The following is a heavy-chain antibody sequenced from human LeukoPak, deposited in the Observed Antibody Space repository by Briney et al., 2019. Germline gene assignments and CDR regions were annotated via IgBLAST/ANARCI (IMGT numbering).Heavy chain of an antibody. CDR3: ARPSYYYYYIDV. CDR2: ISSSGSTI. J-gene: IGHJ6*03. CDR1: GFTFSDYE. V-gene: IGHV3-48*03. Sequence: QSGGSLRLSCVASGFTFSDYEMIWVRQAPGKGLEWVSYISSSGSTIYYAGSVKGRFTISRDNAKNSVSLQMNSLRAEDTAIYYCARPSYYYYYIDVWGNGTTVIISS.